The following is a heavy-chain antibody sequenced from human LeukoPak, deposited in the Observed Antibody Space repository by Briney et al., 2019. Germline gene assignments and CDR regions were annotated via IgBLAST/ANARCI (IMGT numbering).Heavy chain of an antibody. CDR1: GGSISSYY. Sequence: SETLSLTCTVSGGSISSYYWSWIRQPPGQGMEWNGYIYYSGSTNYNPSLKSRVTISVDTSKNQFSLKLRSVTAADTAVYFCAREASRAGTYYFDYWGQGTLLTVSS. J-gene: IGHJ4*02. CDR3: AREASRAGTYYFDY. V-gene: IGHV4-59*01. D-gene: IGHD3-10*01. CDR2: IYYSGST.